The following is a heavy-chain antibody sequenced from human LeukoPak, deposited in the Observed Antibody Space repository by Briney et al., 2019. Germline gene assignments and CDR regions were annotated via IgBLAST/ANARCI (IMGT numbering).Heavy chain of an antibody. CDR1: GFTFSSYA. D-gene: IGHD3-10*01. V-gene: IGHV3-30-3*01. CDR2: ISYDGSNK. Sequence: PGTSLRLSCAASGFTFSSYAVHWVRQAPGKGLEWVTLISYDGSNKYYADSVKGRFTISRDNSKNTLYLQMNSLRAEDTAVYYCARAYFRSGSYSFDYWGQGTLVTVSS. CDR3: ARAYFRSGSYSFDY. J-gene: IGHJ4*02.